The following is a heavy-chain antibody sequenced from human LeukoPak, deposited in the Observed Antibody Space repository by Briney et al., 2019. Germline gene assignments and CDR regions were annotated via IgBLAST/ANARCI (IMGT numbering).Heavy chain of an antibody. D-gene: IGHD6-13*01. V-gene: IGHV4-34*01. CDR2: INHSGST. Sequence: PSETLSLTCAVYGGSFSGYYWGWIRQPPGKGLEWIGEINHSGSTNYNPSLKSRVTISVDTAKNQFSLKLSSVTGADTAVYYCARGVYSSSWGWFDPWGQGTLVTVSS. CDR3: ARGVYSSSWGWFDP. J-gene: IGHJ5*02. CDR1: GGSFSGYY.